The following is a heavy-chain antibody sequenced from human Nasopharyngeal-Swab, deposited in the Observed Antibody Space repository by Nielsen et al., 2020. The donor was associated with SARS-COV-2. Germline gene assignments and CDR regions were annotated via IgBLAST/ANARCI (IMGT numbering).Heavy chain of an antibody. CDR1: GFTFDDYA. CDR2: ISWNSGSI. V-gene: IGHV3-9*01. J-gene: IGHJ4*02. CDR3: ARDVGFIDPAY. Sequence: SLKISCAASGFTFDDYAMHWVRQAPGKGLEWVSGISWNSGSIGYADSVKGRFTISRDNAKNSLYLQMNSLRAEDTAVYYCARDVGFIDPAYWGQGTLVTVSS. D-gene: IGHD6-25*01.